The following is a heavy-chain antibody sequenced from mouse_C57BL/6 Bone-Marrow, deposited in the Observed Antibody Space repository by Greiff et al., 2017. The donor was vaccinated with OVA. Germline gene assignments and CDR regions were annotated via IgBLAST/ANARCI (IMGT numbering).Heavy chain of an antibody. CDR1: GYSFTGYY. V-gene: IGHV1-42*01. CDR3: ARKGWLLPFYFDY. CDR2: INPSTGGT. Sequence: DVKLQESGPELVKPGASVKISCKASGYSFTGYYMNWVKQSPEKSLEWIGEINPSTGGTTYNQKFKAKATLTVDKSSSTAYMQLKSLTSEDSAVYYCARKGWLLPFYFDYWGQGTTLTVSS. J-gene: IGHJ2*01. D-gene: IGHD2-3*01.